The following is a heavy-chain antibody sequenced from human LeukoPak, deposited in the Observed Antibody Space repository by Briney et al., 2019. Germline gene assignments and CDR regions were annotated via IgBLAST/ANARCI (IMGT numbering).Heavy chain of an antibody. J-gene: IGHJ4*02. CDR3: ARAGPNGY. Sequence: SVKVSCKASGYTFTGYYMHWVRQAPGQGLEWMGRIIPILGIANYAQKFQGRVTITADKSTSTAYMELSSLRSEDTAVYYCARAGPNGYWGQGTLVTVSS. D-gene: IGHD2-8*01. CDR1: GYTFTGYY. CDR2: IIPILGIA. V-gene: IGHV1-69*04.